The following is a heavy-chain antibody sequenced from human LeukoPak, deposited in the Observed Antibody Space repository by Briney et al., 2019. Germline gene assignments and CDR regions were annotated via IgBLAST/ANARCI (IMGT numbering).Heavy chain of an antibody. CDR3: AKDGRSSSWYGEYNWFDP. D-gene: IGHD6-13*01. Sequence: GRSLRLSCAASGFTFDDYAMHWVRQAPGKGLEWVSGISWNSGSIGYADSVKGRFTISRDNAKNSLYLQMNSLRAEDRALYYCAKDGRSSSWYGEYNWFDPWGQGTLVTVSS. CDR1: GFTFDDYA. V-gene: IGHV3-9*01. CDR2: ISWNSGSI. J-gene: IGHJ5*02.